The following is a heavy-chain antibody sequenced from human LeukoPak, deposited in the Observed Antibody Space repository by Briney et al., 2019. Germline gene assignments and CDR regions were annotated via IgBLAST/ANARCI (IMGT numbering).Heavy chain of an antibody. Sequence: GGSLRLSCAASGFTFSDYYMSWIRQAPGKGLEWISYISSSSSTMYYADSVKGRFTVSRDNANNSLYLQMNSLRAEDTAVYYRARDRSLGPDYWGQGTLVTVSS. J-gene: IGHJ4*02. CDR3: ARDRSLGPDY. CDR1: GFTFSDYY. V-gene: IGHV3-11*01. CDR2: ISSSSSTM.